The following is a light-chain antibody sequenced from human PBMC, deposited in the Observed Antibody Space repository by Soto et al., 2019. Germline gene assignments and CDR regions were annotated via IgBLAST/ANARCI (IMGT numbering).Light chain of an antibody. CDR3: QDYGTSAPWT. CDR1: QNIRGNE. V-gene: IGKV3-20*01. Sequence: EVVLTQSPGTLSLSPGERATLSCRASQNIRGNELAWYQQKPCQAPRLLIYRGSSRATGIPDRFSCGRSGPDVTLTVSRLEPDDFAVYYCQDYGTSAPWTFGQGTKVEIK. J-gene: IGKJ1*01. CDR2: RGS.